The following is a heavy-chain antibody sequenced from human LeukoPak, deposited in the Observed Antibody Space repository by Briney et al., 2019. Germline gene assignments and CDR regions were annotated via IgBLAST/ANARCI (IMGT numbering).Heavy chain of an antibody. CDR2: ISSSSSYI. D-gene: IGHD2-2*01. CDR3: ARDARVSSTSCPGY. V-gene: IGHV3-21*01. J-gene: IGHJ4*02. Sequence: GGSLRLSCAASGFTFSSYSMNWVRQAPGMGLEWVSSISSSSSYIYYADSVKGRFTISRDNAKNSLYLQMNSLRAEDTAVYYCARDARVSSTSCPGYWGQGTLVTVSS. CDR1: GFTFSSYS.